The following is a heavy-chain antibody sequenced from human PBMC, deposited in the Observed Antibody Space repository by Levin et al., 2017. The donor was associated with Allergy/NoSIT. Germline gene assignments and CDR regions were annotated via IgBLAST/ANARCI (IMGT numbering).Heavy chain of an antibody. CDR2: IYYSGST. D-gene: IGHD2-15*01. Sequence: SETLSLTCTVSGGSISSSSYYWGWIRQPPGKGLEWIGSIYYSGSTYYNPSLKSRVTISVDTSKNQFSLKLSSVTAADTAVYYCAQKADCSGGSCDYWGQGTLVTVSS. CDR3: AQKADCSGGSCDY. V-gene: IGHV4-39*01. J-gene: IGHJ4*02. CDR1: GGSISSSSYY.